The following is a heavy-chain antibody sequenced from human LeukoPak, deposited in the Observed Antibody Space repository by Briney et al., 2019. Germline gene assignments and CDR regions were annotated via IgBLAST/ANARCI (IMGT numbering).Heavy chain of an antibody. CDR1: GFSFSNYS. CDR3: ARGRGYSYGDDAFDI. CDR2: ISSSSSYI. V-gene: IGHV3-21*01. J-gene: IGHJ3*02. D-gene: IGHD5-18*01. Sequence: GGSLRLSCAASGFSFSNYSMNWVRQAPGKGLEWVSSISSSSSYIYYADSVQGRFTISRDNAKNSLYLQMNSLRAEDTAVYYCARGRGYSYGDDAFDIWGQGTKVTVSS.